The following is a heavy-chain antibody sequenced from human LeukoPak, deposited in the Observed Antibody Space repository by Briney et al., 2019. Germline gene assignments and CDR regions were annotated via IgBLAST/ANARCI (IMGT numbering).Heavy chain of an antibody. CDR1: GFTFSSYW. Sequence: GGSLRLSCAASGFTFSSYWMSWVRQAPGKGLEWVANIKQDGSERYYVDSVKGRFTVSRDNAKNSLYLQMNSLRAEDTAVYYCARGFRGYYFDYWGQGTVVTVSS. J-gene: IGHJ4*02. V-gene: IGHV3-7*03. D-gene: IGHD2-21*01. CDR2: IKQDGSER. CDR3: ARGFRGYYFDY.